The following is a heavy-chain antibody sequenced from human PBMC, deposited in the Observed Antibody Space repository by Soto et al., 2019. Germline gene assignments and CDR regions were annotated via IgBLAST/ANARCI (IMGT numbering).Heavy chain of an antibody. Sequence: EVQLAESGGGLAQPGGSLRLSCAASGFTLSGYAMDWVRQAPGKGLEYVSGISSNGVGTYYANSVQGRFTISRDNSKNTVYLQMGSLSPEDMAVYYCARRARPDFSYLDVWGKGTTVTVSS. CDR2: ISSNGVGT. CDR3: ARRARPDFSYLDV. V-gene: IGHV3-64*01. J-gene: IGHJ6*03. D-gene: IGHD6-6*01. CDR1: GFTLSGYA.